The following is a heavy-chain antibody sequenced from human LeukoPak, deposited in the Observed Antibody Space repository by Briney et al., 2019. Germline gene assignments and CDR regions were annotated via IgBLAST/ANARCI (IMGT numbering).Heavy chain of an antibody. CDR3: ARLGSGSNY. V-gene: IGHV6-1*01. D-gene: IGHD3-10*01. Sequence: SQTLSLTCAIAGDSVSSNSAGWIWIRQSPSRGLEWLGRTYYRSKWYTEYAASVKSRITINPDTSKNQFSLQLSSVNPEDTAVYYCARLGSGSNYWGQGTLVTVSS. CDR2: TYYRSKWYT. J-gene: IGHJ4*02. CDR1: GDSVSSNSAG.